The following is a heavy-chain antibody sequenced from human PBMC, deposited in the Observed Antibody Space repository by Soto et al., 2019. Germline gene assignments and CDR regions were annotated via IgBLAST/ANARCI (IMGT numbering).Heavy chain of an antibody. V-gene: IGHV3-11*01. D-gene: IGHD6-6*01. CDR2: ISSSGSTI. CDR1: GFTFSDYY. CDR3: ARDNRLAARRPPPVDYYYGMDV. J-gene: IGHJ6*02. Sequence: QVQLVESGGGLVKPGGSLRLSCAASGFTFSDYYMSWIRQAPGKGLEWVSYISSSGSTIYYADSVKGRFTISRDNAKNSLYLQMNCLRAEDTAVYYCARDNRLAARRPPPVDYYYGMDVWGQGTTVTVSS.